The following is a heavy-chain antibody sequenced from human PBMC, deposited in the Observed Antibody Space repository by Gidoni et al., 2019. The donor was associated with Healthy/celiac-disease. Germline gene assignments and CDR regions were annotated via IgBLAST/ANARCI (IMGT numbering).Heavy chain of an antibody. CDR1: GGSFSGYY. CDR2: INHSGST. CDR3: ARESYSSGCLFDY. V-gene: IGHV4-34*01. D-gene: IGHD6-19*01. J-gene: IGHJ4*02. Sequence: QVQLQQWGAGLLKPSETLSLTCAVYGGSFSGYYWSWIRQPPGKGLEWIGEINHSGSTNYNPSLKSRVTISVDTSKNQFSLKLSSVTAADTAVYYCARESYSSGCLFDYWGQGTLVTVSS.